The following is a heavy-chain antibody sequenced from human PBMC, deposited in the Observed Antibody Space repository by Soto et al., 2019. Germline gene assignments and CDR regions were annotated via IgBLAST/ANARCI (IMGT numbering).Heavy chain of an antibody. CDR2: ISGNGGST. J-gene: IGHJ4*02. V-gene: IGHV3-23*01. CDR1: GFTFSSYA. D-gene: IGHD3-22*01. Sequence: EVQLLESGGGLVQPGGSLRLSCAASGFTFSSYAMSWVRQAPGKGLEWVSGISGNGGSTYYADSVKGRFTISRDNSKNTLYLQINSLRAEDTAVYYCAKGGKSMIVVVITKYDYWGQGTLVTVSS. CDR3: AKGGKSMIVVVITKYDY.